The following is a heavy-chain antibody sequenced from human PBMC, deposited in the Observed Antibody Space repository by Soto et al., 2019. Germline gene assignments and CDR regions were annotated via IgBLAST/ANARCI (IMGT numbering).Heavy chain of an antibody. D-gene: IGHD3-22*01. V-gene: IGHV4-31*03. Sequence: SETLSLTCTVSGGSISSGGYYWSWIRQHPGKGLEWIGYIYYSGSTYYNPSLKSRVTISVDTSKNQFSLKLSSVTAADTAVYYCAREKGYYDSSGYYRYLDYWGQGTLVTVSS. J-gene: IGHJ4*02. CDR3: AREKGYYDSSGYYRYLDY. CDR2: IYYSGST. CDR1: GGSISSGGYY.